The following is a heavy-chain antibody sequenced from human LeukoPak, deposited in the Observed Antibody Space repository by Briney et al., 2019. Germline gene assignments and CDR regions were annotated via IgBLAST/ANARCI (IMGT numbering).Heavy chain of an antibody. J-gene: IGHJ4*02. V-gene: IGHV4-39*01. D-gene: IGHD3-22*01. Sequence: SETLSLTCTVSGGSISTSTYYWGWIRQPPGKGLEWIGSISYSGSTYNNPSLKSRVTISVDTSKNQFSLKLSSVTAADTAVYYCARRGYYDSSGYYYFDYWGQGTLVTVSS. CDR3: ARRGYYDSSGYYYFDY. CDR2: ISYSGST. CDR1: GGSISTSTYY.